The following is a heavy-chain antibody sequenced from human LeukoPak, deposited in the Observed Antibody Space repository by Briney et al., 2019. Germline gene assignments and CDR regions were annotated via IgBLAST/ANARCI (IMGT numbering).Heavy chain of an antibody. V-gene: IGHV4-34*01. J-gene: IGHJ4*02. CDR2: VADYGSV. CDR1: GGSFTNYF. D-gene: IGHD3-22*01. CDR3: ARRRVTVIVVSTFDS. Sequence: SETLSLTCAVYGGSFTNYFWSWVRQSPGKGLEWIGEVADYGSVNYNPSLQSRVTISLDTSKNHFSLKVSSMTAANTAVYYCARRRVTVIVVSTFDSWGQGTLVTVSS.